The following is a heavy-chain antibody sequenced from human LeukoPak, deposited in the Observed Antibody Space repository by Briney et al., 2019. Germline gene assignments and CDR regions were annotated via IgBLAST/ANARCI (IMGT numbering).Heavy chain of an antibody. V-gene: IGHV4-39*01. CDR2: IYYGGST. CDR1: GGSISSSTYY. J-gene: IGHJ4*02. Sequence: SETLSLTCTVSGGSISSSTYYWGWIRQPPGKGLEWIGGIYYGGSTYYNPSLKSRVTMSVDTSRNQFSLKLSSVTAADTAVYYCARKSLSDYWGQGTLVTVSS. CDR3: ARKSLSDY.